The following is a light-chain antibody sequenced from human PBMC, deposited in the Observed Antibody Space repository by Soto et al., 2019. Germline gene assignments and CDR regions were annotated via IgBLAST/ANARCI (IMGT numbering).Light chain of an antibody. V-gene: IGKV1-5*03. CDR2: KAS. J-gene: IGKJ5*01. Sequence: DIQMTQSPSTLSASVGDRVTITCRDSQSISSWLAWYQQKPGKAPKLLIYKASSLDSGVPSRFSGSGSGTDFTLTISSLQPDDFATYYCQQYNSYSITFGQGTRLEIK. CDR1: QSISSW. CDR3: QQYNSYSIT.